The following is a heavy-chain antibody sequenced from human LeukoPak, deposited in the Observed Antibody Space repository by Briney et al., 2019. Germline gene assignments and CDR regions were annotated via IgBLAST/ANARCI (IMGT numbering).Heavy chain of an antibody. Sequence: SETLSLTCTVSGGSISSSSYYWGWIRQPPGKGLEWIGSIYYSGSTYYNPSLKSRVTISVGTSKNQFSLKLRSVTAADTAVYYCARSSESYDSSGYYSYYFDYWGQGTLVTVSS. CDR1: GGSISSSSYY. CDR2: IYYSGST. V-gene: IGHV4-39*07. CDR3: ARSSESYDSSGYYSYYFDY. D-gene: IGHD3-22*01. J-gene: IGHJ4*02.